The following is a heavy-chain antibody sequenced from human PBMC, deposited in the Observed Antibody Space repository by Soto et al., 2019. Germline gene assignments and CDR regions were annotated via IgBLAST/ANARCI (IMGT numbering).Heavy chain of an antibody. V-gene: IGHV3-23*01. J-gene: IGHJ4*02. CDR2: ISGSGRST. Sequence: EVQLLDSGGGLVQPGGSRRLSCATSGFTFINYAMSWVRQAPGKGLEWVSTISGSGRSTYYADSVKGRFTISRENSKNTLYLQMNSLRAEDTAVYYCAKPSGLAKPSVLATAGSAFDYWGQGNLVTVSS. CDR3: AKPSGLAKPSVLATAGSAFDY. CDR1: GFTFINYA. D-gene: IGHD6-13*01.